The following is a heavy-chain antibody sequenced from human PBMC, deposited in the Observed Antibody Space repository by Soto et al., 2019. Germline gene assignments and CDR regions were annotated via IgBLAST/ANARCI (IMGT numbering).Heavy chain of an antibody. CDR1: GYSISSGYY. J-gene: IGHJ6*02. CDR3: ARDSVAVAGTKVDYGMDV. V-gene: IGHV4-38-2*02. D-gene: IGHD6-19*01. CDR2: IYHSGST. Sequence: PSETLSLTCAVSGYSISSGYYWGWIRQPPGKGLEWIGSIYHSGSTYYNPSLKSRVTISVDTSKNQFSLKLSSVTAADTAVYYCARDSVAVAGTKVDYGMDVWGQGTTVTVSS.